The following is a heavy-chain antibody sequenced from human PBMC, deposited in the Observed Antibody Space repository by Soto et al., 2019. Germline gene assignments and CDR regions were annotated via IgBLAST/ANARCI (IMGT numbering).Heavy chain of an antibody. CDR1: GFTFSSYA. V-gene: IGHV3-23*01. J-gene: IGHJ5*02. D-gene: IGHD2-2*01. CDR3: AKVLTTSKHPNWFDP. Sequence: GGSLRLSCAASGFTFSSYAMSWVRQAPGKGLEWVSAISGSGGSTYYADSVKGRFTVSRDNSKNTLYLQMNSLRAEDTAVYYCAKVLTTSKHPNWFDPWGQGTLVTVSS. CDR2: ISGSGGST.